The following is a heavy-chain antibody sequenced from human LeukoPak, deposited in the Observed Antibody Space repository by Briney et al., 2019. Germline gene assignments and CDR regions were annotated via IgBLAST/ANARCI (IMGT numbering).Heavy chain of an antibody. CDR2: INHSGST. V-gene: IGHV4-34*01. J-gene: IGHJ4*02. D-gene: IGHD2-2*01. CDR3: ARRQTHEMGYYSSTSCYSSGFKNHSFDY. Sequence: SETLSLTCAVYGGSFSGYYWSWIRQPPGKGLEWIGEINHSGSTNYNPSLKSRVTISVDTSKNQFSLKLSTVTAADTAVYYCARRQTHEMGYYSSTSCYSSGFKNHSFDYWGQGTLVTVSS. CDR1: GGSFSGYY.